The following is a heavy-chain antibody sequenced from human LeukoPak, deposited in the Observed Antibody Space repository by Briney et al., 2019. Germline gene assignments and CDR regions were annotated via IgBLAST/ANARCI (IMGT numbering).Heavy chain of an antibody. CDR3: ARVNIVVVPAAITDYYYYMDV. V-gene: IGHV3-21*01. CDR1: GFTFSSYG. D-gene: IGHD2-2*01. Sequence: PGGSLRLSCAASGFTFSSYGMHWVRQAPGKGLEWVSSISSSSSYIYYADSVKGRFTISRDNAKNSLYLQMNSQRAEDTAVYYCARVNIVVVPAAITDYYYYMDVWGKGTTVTVSS. J-gene: IGHJ6*03. CDR2: ISSSSSYI.